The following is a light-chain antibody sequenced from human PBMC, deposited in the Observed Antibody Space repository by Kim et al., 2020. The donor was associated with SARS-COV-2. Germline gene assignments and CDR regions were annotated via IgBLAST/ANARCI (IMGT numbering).Light chain of an antibody. J-gene: IGLJ3*02. CDR2: RNN. CDR1: SPNTGSNY. V-gene: IGLV1-47*01. Sequence: GQRVTISCSGSSPNTGSNYVYWYQQLPGTAPKLLIYRNNQRPSGVPDRFSGSKSGTSASLAISGLRSEDEADYYCAAWDDSLSGRVFGGGTKLTVL. CDR3: AAWDDSLSGRV.